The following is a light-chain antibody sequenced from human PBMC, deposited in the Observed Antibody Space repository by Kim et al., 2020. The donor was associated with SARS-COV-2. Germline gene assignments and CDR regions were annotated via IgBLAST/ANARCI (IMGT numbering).Light chain of an antibody. CDR3: QQYGTTPRT. CDR2: GAS. V-gene: IGKV3-20*01. Sequence: EMVLTQSPGTLSLSPGERATLFCRASQNVQSRYLAWYQQRPGQVPMLLIYGASDRATGVPDRFSGSGSGTQFTLTISRLEPEDSAVYYCQQYGTTPRTFGQGTKVDIK. J-gene: IGKJ1*01. CDR1: QNVQSRY.